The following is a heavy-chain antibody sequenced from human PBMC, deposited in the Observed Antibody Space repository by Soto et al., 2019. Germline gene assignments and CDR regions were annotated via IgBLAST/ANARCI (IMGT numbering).Heavy chain of an antibody. CDR1: GYPFTGYY. CDR3: SRATRHSYGPPGLHDAFDI. V-gene: IGHV1-2*04. Sequence: ASVKVSCKASGYPFTGYYMHWVRQAPGQGLEWMGWINPNSGGTNYAQKFQGWVTMTRDTSISTAYMELSRLRSDDTAVYYCSRATRHSYGPPGLHDAFDIWGQETMVKVSS. J-gene: IGHJ3*02. D-gene: IGHD5-18*01. CDR2: INPNSGGT.